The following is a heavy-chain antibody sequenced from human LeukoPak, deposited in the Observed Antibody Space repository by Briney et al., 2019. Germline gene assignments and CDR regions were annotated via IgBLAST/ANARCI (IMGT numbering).Heavy chain of an antibody. J-gene: IGHJ4*02. CDR2: IYSGGST. CDR1: GFTVSNNY. Sequence: PGGSLRLSCAASGFTVSNNYMTWVRQAPGKGLEWVSLIYSGGSTYYADSVKGRFTISRDNSKNTLYLQMNSLRAEDTAVYYCARPRGAVWLDTFDYWGQGTLVTVSS. V-gene: IGHV3-66*02. CDR3: ARPRGAVWLDTFDY. D-gene: IGHD6-19*01.